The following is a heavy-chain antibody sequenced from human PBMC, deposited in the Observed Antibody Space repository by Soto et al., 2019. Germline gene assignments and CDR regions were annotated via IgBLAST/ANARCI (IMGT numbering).Heavy chain of an antibody. CDR3: ARGIYSPYFDY. D-gene: IGHD2-15*01. CDR2: IYSGGST. Sequence: EVQLVESGGGLVQPGGSLRLSCAASGFTVSSNYMSWVRQAPGKGLELVSVIYSGGSTYYADSVKGRFTISRDNSKNTLYLQMNSLRAEDTAVYYCARGIYSPYFDYWGQGTLVTVSS. V-gene: IGHV3-66*01. J-gene: IGHJ4*02. CDR1: GFTVSSNY.